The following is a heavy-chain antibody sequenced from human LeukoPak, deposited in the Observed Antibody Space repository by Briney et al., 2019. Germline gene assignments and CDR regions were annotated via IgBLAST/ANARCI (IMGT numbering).Heavy chain of an antibody. D-gene: IGHD3-16*01. J-gene: IGHJ5*02. CDR3: TTLYFGVDP. CDR1: GFTFSHAW. Sequence: GGSLRLSCAASGFTFSHAWMSWVRQAPGKGLEWVGRIKSKTDGGTTDYAAPVKGRFTISRDDSKNTLFLQMNTLKTDDTAVYYCTTLYFGVDPWGQGTLVTVSS. CDR2: IKSKTDGGTT. V-gene: IGHV3-15*01.